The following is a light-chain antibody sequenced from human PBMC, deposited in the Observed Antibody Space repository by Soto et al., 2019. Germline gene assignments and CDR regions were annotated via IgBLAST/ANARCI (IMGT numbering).Light chain of an antibody. CDR2: GAS. J-gene: IGKJ1*01. CDR3: QQYNNWPRT. V-gene: IGKV3-15*01. CDR1: QSVTSSY. Sequence: EIVLTQSPGTLSLSAGERATLSCRASQSVTSSYLAWYQLKPGQAPRLLIYGASTRATGIPARFSGSGSGTEFTLTISSLQSEDFAVYYCQQYNNWPRTFGQGTKVDIK.